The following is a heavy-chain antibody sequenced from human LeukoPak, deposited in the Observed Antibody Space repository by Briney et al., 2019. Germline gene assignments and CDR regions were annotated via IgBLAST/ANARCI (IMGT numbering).Heavy chain of an antibody. CDR2: ISYDGSNK. J-gene: IGHJ6*03. CDR1: GFTFSSYA. V-gene: IGHV3-30*04. D-gene: IGHD2-15*01. CDR3: AKTRIRIPYYMDV. Sequence: GGSLRLSCAASGFTFSSYAMHWVRQAPGKGLEWVAVISYDGSNKYYADSVKGRFTISRDNSKNTLYLQMNSLRAEDTAVYYCAKTRIRIPYYMDVWGKGTTVTVSS.